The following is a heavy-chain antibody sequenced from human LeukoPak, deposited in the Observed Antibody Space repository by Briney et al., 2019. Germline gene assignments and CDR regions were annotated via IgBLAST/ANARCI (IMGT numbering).Heavy chain of an antibody. J-gene: IGHJ4*02. CDR3: AKDKWELPFPYYFDY. V-gene: IGHV3-48*01. CDR2: ISDSGDSI. Sequence: PGGSLRLSCAASGFAFSRFSMNWVRQAPGKGLEWVSYISDSGDSIYYADSVKGRFTISRDNAENSLYLQMNSLRAEDTAVYYCAKDKWELPFPYYFDYWGQGTLVTVSS. D-gene: IGHD1-26*01. CDR1: GFAFSRFS.